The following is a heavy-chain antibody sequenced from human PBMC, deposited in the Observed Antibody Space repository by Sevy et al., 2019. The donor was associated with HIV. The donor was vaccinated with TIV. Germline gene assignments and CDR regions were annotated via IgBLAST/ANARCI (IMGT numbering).Heavy chain of an antibody. V-gene: IGHV1-58*01. D-gene: IGHD2-15*01. CDR3: AADPAGYSEHGDFFDY. CDR1: GFTFSSSA. Sequence: ASVKVSCKASGFTFSSSAVQWVRQARGQRLEWIGWIVAGSGNTNYAQKFHERVTITRDMSTSTAYMELSSLRSEDTAVYYCAADPAGYSEHGDFFDYWGQGTLVTVSS. CDR2: IVAGSGNT. J-gene: IGHJ4*02.